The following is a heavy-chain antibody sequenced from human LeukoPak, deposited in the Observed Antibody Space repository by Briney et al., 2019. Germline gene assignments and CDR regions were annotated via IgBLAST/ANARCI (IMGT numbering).Heavy chain of an antibody. CDR1: GDSVSSNSAA. Sequence: SQTLSLTCAISGDSVSSNSAAWNWIRQPPSRGLEWLGRTYYRSKWYNDYAVSVKSRITINPDTSKNQFSLQLNSVTPEDTAVYYCARVLYSSGPKGTFDPWGQGTLVTVSS. V-gene: IGHV6-1*01. CDR2: TYYRSKWYN. J-gene: IGHJ5*02. D-gene: IGHD6-19*01. CDR3: ARVLYSSGPKGTFDP.